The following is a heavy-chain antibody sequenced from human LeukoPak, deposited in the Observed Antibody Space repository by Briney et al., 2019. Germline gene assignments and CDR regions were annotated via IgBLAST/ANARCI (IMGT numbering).Heavy chain of an antibody. Sequence: SQTLSLTCTFSGGSISSGGYYWSSIRQHPGKGLEWIGYIYYSGSTYYNPSLESRVTISVDTSRNQFSLKLSSVTAADKAVYYCARAQSQSVYKYVWGSYRSMFDYWGQGTLVTVSS. D-gene: IGHD3-16*02. CDR3: ARAQSQSVYKYVWGSYRSMFDY. CDR2: IYYSGST. J-gene: IGHJ4*02. CDR1: GGSISSGGYY. V-gene: IGHV4-31*03.